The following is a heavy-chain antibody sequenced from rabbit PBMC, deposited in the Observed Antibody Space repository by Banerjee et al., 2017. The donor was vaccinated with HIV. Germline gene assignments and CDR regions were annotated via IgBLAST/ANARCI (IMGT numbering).Heavy chain of an antibody. Sequence: QSLEESGGDLVKPGASLTLTCTAYGFSFSSSDYMCWVRQAPGKGLEWIACIYAGSSGTTYYANWAKGRFTISKTSSTTVTLQMTSLTAADTATYFCARDLTAGDGYNTYKLWGPGTLVTVS. CDR2: IYAGSSGTT. D-gene: IGHD7-1*01. J-gene: IGHJ4*01. CDR1: GFSFSSSDY. CDR3: ARDLTAGDGYNTYKL. V-gene: IGHV1S40*01.